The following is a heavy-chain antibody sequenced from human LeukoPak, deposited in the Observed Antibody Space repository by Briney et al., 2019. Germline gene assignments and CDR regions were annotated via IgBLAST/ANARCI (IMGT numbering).Heavy chain of an antibody. V-gene: IGHV1-24*01. CDR2: FDPEDGET. CDR3: ATQVLRFLEWDY. CDR1: GHTLTELS. Sequence: ASVKVSCKVSGHTLTELSMHWVRQAPGKGLEWMGGFDPEDGETIYAQKFQGRVTMTEDTSTDTAYMELSSLRSEDTAVYYCATQVLRFLEWDYWGQGTLVTVSS. D-gene: IGHD3-3*01. J-gene: IGHJ4*02.